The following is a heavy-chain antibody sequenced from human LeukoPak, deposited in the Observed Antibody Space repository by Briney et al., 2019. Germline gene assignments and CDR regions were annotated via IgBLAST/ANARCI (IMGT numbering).Heavy chain of an antibody. D-gene: IGHD2-15*01. J-gene: IGHJ4*02. V-gene: IGHV3-21*01. CDR2: ISSSSSYI. CDR3: ARDYCSGGSCYFDY. Sequence: GGSLRLSCAASGFTFSSYSMNWVRQAPGKGLEWVSSISSSSSYIYYAGSVKGRFTISRDNAKNSLYPQMNSLRAEDTAVYYCARDYCSGGSCYFDYWGQGTLVTVSS. CDR1: GFTFSSYS.